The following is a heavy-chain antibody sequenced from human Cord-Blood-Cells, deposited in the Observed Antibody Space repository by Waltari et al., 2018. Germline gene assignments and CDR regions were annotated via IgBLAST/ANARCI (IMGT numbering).Heavy chain of an antibody. Sequence: EVQLVQSGAEVKKPGESLKISCKGSGYSFTSYWIGWVRQMPGKGLEWLGLMYPGDSDPGYSPSFQGQDTISADKSIITAYLQWSSLKASDTAMYYCARLNGGSSSAFDIWGQGTMVTVSS. CDR2: MYPGDSDP. V-gene: IGHV5-51*01. CDR3: ARLNGGSSSAFDI. CDR1: GYSFTSYW. D-gene: IGHD6-6*01. J-gene: IGHJ3*02.